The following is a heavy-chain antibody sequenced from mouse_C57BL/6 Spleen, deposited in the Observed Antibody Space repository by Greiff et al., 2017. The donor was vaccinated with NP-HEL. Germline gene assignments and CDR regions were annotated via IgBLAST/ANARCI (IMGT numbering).Heavy chain of an antibody. Sequence: VQLQQPGAELVKPGASVKLSCKASGYTFTSYWMHWVKQRPGQGLEWIGMIHPNSGSTNYNEKFKSKATLTVDKSSSTAYMQLSSLTSEDSAVYYCARRAYGTTVVVDYWGQGTTLTVSS. CDR2: IHPNSGST. D-gene: IGHD1-1*01. CDR1: GYTFTSYW. V-gene: IGHV1-64*01. J-gene: IGHJ2*01. CDR3: ARRAYGTTVVVDY.